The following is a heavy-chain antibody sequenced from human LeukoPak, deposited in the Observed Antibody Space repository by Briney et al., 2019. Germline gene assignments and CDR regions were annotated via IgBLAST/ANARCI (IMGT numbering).Heavy chain of an antibody. Sequence: GGSLRLSCAASGFTFSDYYMSWIRQAPGKGLEWVSYISSNGTTIYYPDSVKGRFTISRDNAKNSLYLQMNSLRAEDTAVYYCARDFTNGYGGDYWGQGTLVTVSS. CDR2: ISSNGTTI. CDR1: GFTFSDYY. J-gene: IGHJ4*02. CDR3: ARDFTNGYGGDY. D-gene: IGHD5-12*01. V-gene: IGHV3-11*04.